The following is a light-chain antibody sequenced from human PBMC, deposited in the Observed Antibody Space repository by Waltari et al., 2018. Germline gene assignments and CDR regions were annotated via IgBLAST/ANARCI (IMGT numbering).Light chain of an antibody. CDR1: SSDIGGYNY. CDR3: CSYAGSYTLV. V-gene: IGLV2-11*01. J-gene: IGLJ3*02. CDR2: DVF. Sequence: QSALTQPRSVSGSPGQSVTISCTGTSSDIGGYNYVSWYQQHPGKAPKLIIYDVFKRPSGVPDRFSGSKAGNTASLTISGLQAEDEADYYCCSYAGSYTLVFGGGTKLTVL.